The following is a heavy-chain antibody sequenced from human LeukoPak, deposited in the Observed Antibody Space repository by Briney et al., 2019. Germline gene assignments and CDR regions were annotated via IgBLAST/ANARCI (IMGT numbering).Heavy chain of an antibody. D-gene: IGHD2-2*01. CDR3: ATPAPLAPQSFMDV. CDR2: IIPIFGTA. V-gene: IGHV1-69*01. J-gene: IGHJ6*03. Sequence: PSVKFSSKASGGTFSSYAISWVRQAPGQGLEWMGGIIPIFGTANYAQKFQGRVTITADESTSTAYMELSSLRSEDTAVYYCATPAPLAPQSFMDVWGKGTTVTVSS. CDR1: GGTFSSYA.